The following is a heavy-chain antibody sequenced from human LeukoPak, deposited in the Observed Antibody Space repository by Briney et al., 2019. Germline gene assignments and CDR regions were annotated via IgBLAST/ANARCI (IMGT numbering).Heavy chain of an antibody. CDR3: AKYGDYLRGFDY. D-gene: IGHD4-17*01. J-gene: IGHJ4*02. Sequence: GASLQISCKGSGSIFTSYWIGWVRPLPGKGLEWMGIIYPGDSDTRYSPSFQGQVTILADKSISTAYLQWSSLKASDTAMYYCAKYGDYLRGFDYWGQGTLVTVSS. CDR2: IYPGDSDT. V-gene: IGHV5-51*01. CDR1: GSIFTSYW.